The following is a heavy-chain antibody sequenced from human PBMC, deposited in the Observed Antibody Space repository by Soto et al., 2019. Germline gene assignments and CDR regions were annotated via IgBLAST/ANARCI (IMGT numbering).Heavy chain of an antibody. V-gene: IGHV6-1*01. CDR1: GDSVSSNSAA. Sequence: SQTLSLTCAISGDSVSSNSAAWNWIRQSPSRGLEWLGRIYYMSKWYSDYAESVKSRITISADTSKNQFSLQLNSVTPEDTAVYYCARGWGLNYWGQGTLVTVSS. CDR2: IYYMSKWYS. CDR3: ARGWGLNY. J-gene: IGHJ4*02. D-gene: IGHD2-21*02.